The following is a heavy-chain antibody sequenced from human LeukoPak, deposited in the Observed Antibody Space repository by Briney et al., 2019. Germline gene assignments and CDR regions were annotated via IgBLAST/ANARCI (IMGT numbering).Heavy chain of an antibody. V-gene: IGHV3-49*04. CDR3: TRGAVNDYGDGQYFQY. CDR2: IRGKAHDGRT. J-gene: IGHJ1*01. CDR1: GFSFGDYA. D-gene: IGHD4/OR15-4a*01. Sequence: GGSLRLSCAASGFSFGDYAMSWVRQAPGKGLEWVGFIRGKAHDGRTEYAASVKGRFIISRDDSASIAYLQMNSLKTEDTAVYYCTRGAVNDYGDGQYFQYWGQGTLVTVS.